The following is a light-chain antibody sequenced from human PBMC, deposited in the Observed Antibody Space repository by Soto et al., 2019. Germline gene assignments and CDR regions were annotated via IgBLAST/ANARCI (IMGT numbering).Light chain of an antibody. CDR1: QSVSNNY. CDR2: GAS. V-gene: IGKV3-20*01. J-gene: IGKJ1*01. CDR3: QQYVSSGT. Sequence: NGVTISTGTVSLSPGERATLSCRASQSVSNNYLAWYQQKPGQAPRLLIYGASNRATGIPDRFSGSGSGTDFTLTISRLEPEDFAVYYCQQYVSSGTFGQGTKVDIK.